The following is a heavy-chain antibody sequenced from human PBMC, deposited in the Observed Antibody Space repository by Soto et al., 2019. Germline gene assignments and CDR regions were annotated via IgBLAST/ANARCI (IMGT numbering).Heavy chain of an antibody. Sequence: TSETLSLTCTVSGDSISSYYWTWIRQPPGKGLEYIGYIYYSGRTYYNPSLKSRVTISVDTSKNQFSLKLSSVTAADTAVYYCARGHLGITTTGTWYDFDYWGQGTLVTVSS. CDR3: ARGHLGITTTGTWYDFDY. J-gene: IGHJ4*02. V-gene: IGHV4-59*01. CDR2: IYYSGRT. D-gene: IGHD2-15*01. CDR1: GDSISSYY.